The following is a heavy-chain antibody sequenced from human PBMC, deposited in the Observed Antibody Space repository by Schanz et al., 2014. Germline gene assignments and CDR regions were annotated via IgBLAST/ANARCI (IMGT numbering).Heavy chain of an antibody. CDR3: ARDHVATTDYDYFFYYLDV. D-gene: IGHD1-1*01. Sequence: QVQLVQSGAEVKKPGSSVKVSCKASRSTFSSYTISWVRQARGQGLEWVGRFIPILDVGNYAQQFQGRVTFTADKSTSTAYMELSSLTSDDTAVYYCARDHVATTDYDYFFYYLDVWATGITXTVSS. CDR2: FIPILDVG. V-gene: IGHV1-69*08. CDR1: RSTFSSYT. J-gene: IGHJ6*03.